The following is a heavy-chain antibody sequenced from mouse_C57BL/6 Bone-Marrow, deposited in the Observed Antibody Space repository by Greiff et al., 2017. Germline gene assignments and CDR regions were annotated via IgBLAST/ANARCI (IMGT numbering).Heavy chain of an antibody. CDR1: GYTFTSYG. V-gene: IGHV1-81*01. CDR3: ARGKSFAY. Sequence: VKLVESGAELARPGASVKLSCKASGYTFTSYGISWVKQRTGQGLEWIGEIYPRSGNTYYNEKFKGKATLTADKSSSTAYMELRSLTSEDSAVYFCARGKSFAYWGQGTLVTVSA. CDR2: IYPRSGNT. J-gene: IGHJ3*01.